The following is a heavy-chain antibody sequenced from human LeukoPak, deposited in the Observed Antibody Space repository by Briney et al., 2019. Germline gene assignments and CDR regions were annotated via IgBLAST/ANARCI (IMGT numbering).Heavy chain of an antibody. CDR1: GGSFSGYY. D-gene: IGHD3-10*01. V-gene: IGHV4-34*01. CDR3: ARAQMVRGVPSLYYFDY. Sequence: SETLSLTCAVYGGSFSGYYWSWIRQPPGKGLEWIGEINHSGSTNYNPSLKSRVTISVDTSKNQFSLKLSSVTAADTAVYYCARAQMVRGVPSLYYFDYWGQGTLVTVSS. J-gene: IGHJ4*02. CDR2: INHSGST.